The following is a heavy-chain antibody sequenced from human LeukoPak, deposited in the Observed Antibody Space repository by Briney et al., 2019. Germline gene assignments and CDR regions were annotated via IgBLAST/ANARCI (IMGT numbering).Heavy chain of an antibody. Sequence: SSETLSLTCTVSGGSISSSSYYWGWIRQPPGKGLEWIGSIYYSGSTYYNPSLKSRVTISVDTSKNQFSLKLSSVTAADTAVYYCARHVAIDWYYFDYWGQGTLVTVSS. V-gene: IGHV4-39*01. CDR3: ARHVAIDWYYFDY. D-gene: IGHD2-21*01. J-gene: IGHJ4*02. CDR1: GGSISSSSYY. CDR2: IYYSGST.